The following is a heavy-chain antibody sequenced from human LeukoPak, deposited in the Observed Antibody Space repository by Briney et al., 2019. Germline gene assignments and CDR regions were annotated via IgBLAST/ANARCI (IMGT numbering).Heavy chain of an antibody. CDR2: IDGSGKST. D-gene: IGHD6-19*01. CDR1: GFTFSSSA. V-gene: IGHV3-23*01. CDR3: VKSGIAVSGTDY. J-gene: IGHJ4*02. Sequence: PGGSLRLSCAASGFTFSSSAMSWVRQAPGKGLGWVSAIDGSGKSTYYAYSVKGRFTISRDNSKNTLYLQMSSLRAEDTAVYYCVKSGIAVSGTDYWGQGTLVTVSS.